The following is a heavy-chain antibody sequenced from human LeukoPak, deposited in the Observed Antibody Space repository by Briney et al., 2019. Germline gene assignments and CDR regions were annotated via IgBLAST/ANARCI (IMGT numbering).Heavy chain of an antibody. V-gene: IGHV4-59*01. J-gene: IGHJ6*03. CDR2: IYYSGST. CDR1: GGSISSYY. CDR3: ASANYYYYYMDV. Sequence: SETLSLTCTVSGGSISSYYWSWIRQPPGKGLEWIGYIYYSGSTNYNPSLKSRVTISVDTSKNQFSLKLSSVTAADTAVYYCASANYYYYYMDVWGKGTTVTVSS.